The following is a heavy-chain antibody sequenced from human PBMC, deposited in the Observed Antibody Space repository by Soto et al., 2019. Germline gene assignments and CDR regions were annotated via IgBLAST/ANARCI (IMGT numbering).Heavy chain of an antibody. J-gene: IGHJ4*02. CDR1: GVSVSGGSYI. D-gene: IGHD3-10*01. Sequence: PSETLSLTCSVSGVSVSGGSYIWSWIRQPPGKGLEWIGYIFYTGSTNYNPSLKSRVTISIDTSRNQFSLKLISVTAADTAVYFCARGYYYRSGSYADSWGQGTLVTVSS. CDR2: IFYTGST. CDR3: ARGYYYRSGSYADS. V-gene: IGHV4-61*01.